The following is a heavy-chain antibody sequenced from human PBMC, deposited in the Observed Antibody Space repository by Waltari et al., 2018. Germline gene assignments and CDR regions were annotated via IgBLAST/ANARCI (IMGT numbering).Heavy chain of an antibody. CDR1: GFTFNSYS. CDR2: ISSSSRYI. J-gene: IGHJ4*02. Sequence: EVQLVESGGGLVKPGGSLRLSCAASGFTFNSYSITWVLQAPGKGLEWVSSISSSSRYIYYADSVKGRFIISRDNAKNSLYLQMNSLRAEDTAVYYCARDTSSWPGSFDYWGQGTLVTVSS. D-gene: IGHD2-15*01. V-gene: IGHV3-21*01. CDR3: ARDTSSWPGSFDY.